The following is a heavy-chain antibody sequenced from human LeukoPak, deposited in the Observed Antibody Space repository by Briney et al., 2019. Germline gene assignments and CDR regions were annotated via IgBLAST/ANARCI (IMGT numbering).Heavy chain of an antibody. CDR3: ARGLYDFWSGLEGEIDP. D-gene: IGHD3-3*01. V-gene: IGHV3-74*01. J-gene: IGHJ5*02. CDR1: GFTFSSYA. Sequence: GGSLRLSCAASGFTFSSYAMSWVRQAPGKGLVWVSRINSDGSSTSYADSVKGRFTISRDNAKNTLYLQMNSLRAEDTAVYYCARGLYDFWSGLEGEIDPWAREPWSPSPQ. CDR2: INSDGSST.